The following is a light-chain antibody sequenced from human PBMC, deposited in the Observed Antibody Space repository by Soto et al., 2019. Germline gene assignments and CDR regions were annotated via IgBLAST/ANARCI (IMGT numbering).Light chain of an antibody. Sequence: QPVLTQPRSVSGSPGQSVTISCTGTSSDVGSYRYVSWYQQHPGKAPKLIIYDVNRRPSEVPDRFFASKSDNTASLTISGLQAEDEADYYCCSYADSYTWVFGGGTKLTDL. V-gene: IGLV2-11*01. J-gene: IGLJ3*02. CDR3: CSYADSYTWV. CDR1: SSDVGSYRY. CDR2: DVN.